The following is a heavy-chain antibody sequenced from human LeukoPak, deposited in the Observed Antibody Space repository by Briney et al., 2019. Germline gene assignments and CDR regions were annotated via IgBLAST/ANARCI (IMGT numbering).Heavy chain of an antibody. D-gene: IGHD6-6*01. V-gene: IGHV1-69*13. CDR2: IIPIFGTA. CDR3: ARGPIAATPRLDY. CDR1: GGTFSSYA. J-gene: IGHJ4*02. Sequence: SVRVSCKASGGTFSSYAISWVRQAPGQGLEWMGGIIPIFGTANYAQKFQGRVTITADESTSTAYMELSSLRSEDTAVYYCARGPIAATPRLDYWGQGTLVTVSS.